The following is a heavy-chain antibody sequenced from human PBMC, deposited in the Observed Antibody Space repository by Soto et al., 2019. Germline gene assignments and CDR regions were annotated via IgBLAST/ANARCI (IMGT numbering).Heavy chain of an antibody. Sequence: TLALTCTVAGGSLSSGGYYWSWIRQHPGKGLEWVGYIYYSGSTYYNPSLESRVTISVDTSKNQFSLKLSSVTAADPAVYHCARSFGVAAAGPFDYWGQGTLVTVSS. D-gene: IGHD6-13*01. J-gene: IGHJ4*02. CDR2: IYYSGST. CDR1: GGSLSSGGYY. CDR3: ARSFGVAAAGPFDY. V-gene: IGHV4-31*03.